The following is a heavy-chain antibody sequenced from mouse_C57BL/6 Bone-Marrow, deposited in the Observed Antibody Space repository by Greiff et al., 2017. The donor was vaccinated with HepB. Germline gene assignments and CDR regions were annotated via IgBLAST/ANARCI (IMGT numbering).Heavy chain of an antibody. CDR3: ARTSYRKGMDY. V-gene: IGHV2-3*01. J-gene: IGHJ4*01. Sequence: VKLMESGPGLVAPSQSLSITCTVSGFSLTSYGVSWVRQPPGKGLVWLGVILGDGSTNYHSAPISRLITSKDNSESQVFLELYSVQTDDTATYYCARTSYRKGMDYWGQGTSVTVSS. D-gene: IGHD1-1*01. CDR2: ILGDGST. CDR1: GFSLTSYG.